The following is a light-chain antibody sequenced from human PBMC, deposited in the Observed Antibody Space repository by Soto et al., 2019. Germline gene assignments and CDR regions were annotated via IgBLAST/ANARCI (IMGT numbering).Light chain of an antibody. CDR1: QSISSNY. Sequence: EIVLTQSPGTLSLSPGERATLSCWASQSISSNYLAWYQQKPGQPPRLLISGSSIRATGIPKRFSGSASGTNFTLTISSLEPEDFAVFYCQQYGSSPFTFGHGTKVDFK. CDR2: GSS. CDR3: QQYGSSPFT. V-gene: IGKV3-20*01. J-gene: IGKJ3*01.